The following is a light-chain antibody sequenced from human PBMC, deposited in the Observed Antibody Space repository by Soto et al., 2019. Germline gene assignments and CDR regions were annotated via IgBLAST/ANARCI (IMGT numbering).Light chain of an antibody. V-gene: IGKV3-20*01. Sequence: EIVMTQSPARLSVSPGERATLSCRASQSVSSNLAWYQQKPGQAPRLLIYGASSRATGIPDRFSGSGSGTDFTLTISRLEPEDFAVYYCQQYGSSPRTFGQGTKVDIK. J-gene: IGKJ1*01. CDR3: QQYGSSPRT. CDR2: GAS. CDR1: QSVSSN.